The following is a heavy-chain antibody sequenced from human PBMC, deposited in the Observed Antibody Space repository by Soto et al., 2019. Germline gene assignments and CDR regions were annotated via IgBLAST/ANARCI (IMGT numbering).Heavy chain of an antibody. J-gene: IGHJ6*02. V-gene: IGHV1-8*01. CDR1: GYTFTSYD. CDR2: MNPNSGNT. CDR3: ARGWPERYYYYGMDV. Sequence: ASVKVSCKASGYTFTSYDINWVRQATGQGLEWMGWMNPNSGNTGYAQKFQGRVTMTRNTSISTAYMELSSLRSEDTAVYYCARGWPERYYYYGMDVWGQGTTVTVSS.